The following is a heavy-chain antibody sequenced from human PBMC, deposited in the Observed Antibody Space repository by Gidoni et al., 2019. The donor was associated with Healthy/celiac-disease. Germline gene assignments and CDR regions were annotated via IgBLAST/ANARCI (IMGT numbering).Heavy chain of an antibody. CDR1: GGSFSGYY. Sequence: QVQLQQWGAGLLKPSETLSLTCAVYGGSFSGYYWSWIRQPPGKGLEWIGEINHSGSTNYNPALKSRVTISVDTSKNQCSLKLSSVTAADTAVYYCARAVVGCSSTSCYYSYYMDVWGKGTTVTVSS. V-gene: IGHV4-34*01. D-gene: IGHD2-2*01. J-gene: IGHJ6*03. CDR3: ARAVVGCSSTSCYYSYYMDV. CDR2: INHSGST.